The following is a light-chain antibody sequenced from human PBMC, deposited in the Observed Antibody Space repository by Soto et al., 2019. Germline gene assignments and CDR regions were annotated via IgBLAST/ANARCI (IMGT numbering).Light chain of an antibody. CDR3: QHYGPSPRLT. V-gene: IGKV3-20*01. CDR2: GGS. CDR1: QRVSSSY. J-gene: IGKJ4*01. Sequence: EIVLTQSPGTLSLSPGETATLSCRASQRVSSSYLGWYQQKPGQAPRLLIYGGSTRATGIPDRFSGSGSGTDFTLTVSRLEPEDFAVYYCQHYGPSPRLTFGGGTKVA.